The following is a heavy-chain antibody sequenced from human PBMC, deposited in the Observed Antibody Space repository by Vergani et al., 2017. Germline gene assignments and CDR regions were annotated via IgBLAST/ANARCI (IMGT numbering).Heavy chain of an antibody. D-gene: IGHD2/OR15-2a*01. CDR2: IYYTGST. V-gene: IGHV4-39*02. CDR3: ARFPNIVGENWFDS. CDR1: ADSISSGSYY. J-gene: IGHJ5*01. Sequence: QLQLQQSGPGLVKPSETLFLTCTVSADSISSGSYYWGWIRQPPGKGLEWIGNIYYTGSTYYNPSLKSRVTISVDTSKDHFSLQLSSVTATDTAVYYCARFPNIVGENWFDSWGQGTLVTVSS.